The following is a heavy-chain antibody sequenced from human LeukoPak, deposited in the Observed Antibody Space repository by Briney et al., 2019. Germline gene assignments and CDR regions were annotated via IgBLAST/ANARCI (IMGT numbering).Heavy chain of an antibody. Sequence: RASVKVSCTASGYTFTSYYMHRVRQAPGQGLEWMGIINPSGGSTSYAQNFQGRVTMTRETSTSTVYMELSSLRSEDTAVYYCARALRYYDFWSGYSWVLGYWGQGTLVTVSS. D-gene: IGHD3-3*01. CDR2: INPSGGST. CDR3: ARALRYYDFWSGYSWVLGY. V-gene: IGHV1-46*01. CDR1: GYTFTSYY. J-gene: IGHJ4*02.